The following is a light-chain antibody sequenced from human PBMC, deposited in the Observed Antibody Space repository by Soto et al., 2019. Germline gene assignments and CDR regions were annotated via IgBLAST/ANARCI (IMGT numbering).Light chain of an antibody. V-gene: IGKV1-5*03. CDR1: QSINSW. Sequence: DSQMTQYPSTLSASVGDGVTITCRASQSINSWLAWYQQKPGKAPKLLISKASTLQSGVPPRFSGSGSGTEFTLTISSLQPDDFATYYCQQYESYPMTFGGGTKVEIK. CDR2: KAS. CDR3: QQYESYPMT. J-gene: IGKJ4*01.